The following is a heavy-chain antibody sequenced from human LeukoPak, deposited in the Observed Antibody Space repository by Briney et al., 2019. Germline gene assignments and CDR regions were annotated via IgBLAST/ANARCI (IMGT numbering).Heavy chain of an antibody. CDR2: MNPNSGNT. D-gene: IGHD2-15*01. CDR3: ARGFFRLYCSGGSCYLSPRYYYYYYMDV. CDR1: GYTFTSCD. J-gene: IGHJ6*03. Sequence: ASVKVSCKASGYTFTSCDINWVRQATGQGLEWMGWMNPNSGNTGYAQKFQGRVTMTRNTSISTAYMELSSLRSEDTAVYYCARGFFRLYCSGGSCYLSPRYYYYYYMDVWGKGTTVTVSS. V-gene: IGHV1-8*01.